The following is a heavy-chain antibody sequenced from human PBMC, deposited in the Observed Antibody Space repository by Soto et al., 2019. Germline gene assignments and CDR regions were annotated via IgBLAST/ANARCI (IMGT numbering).Heavy chain of an antibody. CDR2: IYYSGST. D-gene: IGHD3-10*01. V-gene: IGHV4-59*01. CDR3: ARVWGGAFDI. J-gene: IGHJ3*02. Sequence: QVQLQESGPGLVKPSETLSLTCTVSGGSISSYYWSWIRQPPGKGLEWIGYIYYSGSTNYNPSLKGRVPRSVDTSKNRFSLKLSSVTAADTAVYYCARVWGGAFDIWGQGTMVTVSS. CDR1: GGSISSYY.